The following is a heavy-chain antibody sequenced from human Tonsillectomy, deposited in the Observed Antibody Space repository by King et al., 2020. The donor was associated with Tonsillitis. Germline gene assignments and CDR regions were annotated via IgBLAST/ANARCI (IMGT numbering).Heavy chain of an antibody. CDR3: AKSYGSGSYLRVYYYYGMDV. CDR2: ISDSGAGT. V-gene: IGHV3-23*04. D-gene: IGHD3-10*01. Sequence: VQLVESGGGLVQPGGSLRLSCAASGFIFSSYAMSWVRQAPGKGLEWGSTISDSGAGTYYPDSVKGRFTISRDNSKNTLHLQMNSLRAADTAVYYCAKSYGSGSYLRVYYYYGMDVWGQGTTVTVSS. J-gene: IGHJ6*02. CDR1: GFIFSSYA.